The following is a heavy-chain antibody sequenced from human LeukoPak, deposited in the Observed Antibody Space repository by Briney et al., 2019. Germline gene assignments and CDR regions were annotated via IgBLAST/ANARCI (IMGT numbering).Heavy chain of an antibody. Sequence: GRSLRLSRAASGFTFSNYGMHWVRQAPGKGLEWVAVISYDGSNKYYADSVKGRFTISRDNSKNTLYLQMNSLRAEDTAVYYCAKGPPYSSAQYIDYWGQGTLVTVSS. CDR3: AKGPPYSSAQYIDY. D-gene: IGHD6-25*01. CDR2: ISYDGSNK. J-gene: IGHJ4*02. CDR1: GFTFSNYG. V-gene: IGHV3-30*18.